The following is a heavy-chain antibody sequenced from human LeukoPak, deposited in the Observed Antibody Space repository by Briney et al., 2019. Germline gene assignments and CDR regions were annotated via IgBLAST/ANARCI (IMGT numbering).Heavy chain of an antibody. D-gene: IGHD2-2*01. Sequence: GGSLRLSCAASGFTFSSYGMHWVRQAPGKGLEWVAFIRYDGSNKYYADSVKGRFTISRDNSKNTLYLQMNSLRAEDTAVYYCAKGSPYCISTSCYFRFLSGSYWGQGTLVTVSS. CDR3: AKGSPYCISTSCYFRFLSGSY. CDR2: IRYDGSNK. CDR1: GFTFSSYG. J-gene: IGHJ4*02. V-gene: IGHV3-30*02.